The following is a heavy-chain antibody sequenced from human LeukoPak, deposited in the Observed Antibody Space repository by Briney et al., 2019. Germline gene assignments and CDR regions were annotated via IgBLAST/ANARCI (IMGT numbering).Heavy chain of an antibody. J-gene: IGHJ6*03. CDR2: IYDSGTT. Sequence: SETLSLTCTVSGGSISSYYWSWIRQPPGKGLEWFGYIYDSGTTNYNPSLKSRVTISVDTSKNQFSLKLSSVTAADTAVYYCARVSWFPGTSYYYMDVWGKGTTVTVSS. D-gene: IGHD1-1*01. CDR1: GGSISSYY. CDR3: ARVSWFPGTSYYYMDV. V-gene: IGHV4-59*01.